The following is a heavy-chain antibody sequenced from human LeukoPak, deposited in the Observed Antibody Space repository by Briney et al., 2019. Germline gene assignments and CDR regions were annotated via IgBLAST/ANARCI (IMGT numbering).Heavy chain of an antibody. J-gene: IGHJ5*02. CDR1: GGSMSNRY. D-gene: IGHD3-10*01. V-gene: IGHV4-59*11. CDR3: ARDVARSGDLFGWFDP. Sequence: PSETLSLTCTVAGGSMSNRYWSWIRQPPGKGLEWIGYVYYSGTTNSNPSLKSRVTISVDTSKNQFSLNLRSVTAADTAVYYCARDVARSGDLFGWFDPWGQGTLVIVSS. CDR2: VYYSGTT.